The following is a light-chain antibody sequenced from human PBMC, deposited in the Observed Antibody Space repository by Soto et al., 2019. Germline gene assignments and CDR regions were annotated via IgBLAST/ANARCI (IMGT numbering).Light chain of an antibody. Sequence: EIVLTQSPATLSLSPGERATLSCRASQSVSSYLAWYQQKPGQAPRLLIYDASNRTTGIPARFSGRGSETDFTLTISSLEPEDFAVYYCQQRSNWPPWTFGQGTKV. V-gene: IGKV3-11*01. CDR3: QQRSNWPPWT. CDR2: DAS. J-gene: IGKJ1*01. CDR1: QSVSSY.